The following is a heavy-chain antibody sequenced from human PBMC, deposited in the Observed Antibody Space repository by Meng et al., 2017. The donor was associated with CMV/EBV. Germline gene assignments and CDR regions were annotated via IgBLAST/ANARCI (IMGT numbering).Heavy chain of an antibody. V-gene: IGHV4-31*03. CDR2: IYYSGST. D-gene: IGHD2-2*01. CDR1: GGSISSGGYY. J-gene: IGHJ5*02. CDR3: ARRPLYIVVVPAARNWFDP. Sequence: SETLSLTCTVSGGSISSGGYYWSWIRQHPGKGLEWIGYIYYSGSTYYNPSLKSRVTISVDTSKNQFSLKLSSVTAADTAVYYCARRPLYIVVVPAARNWFDPWGQGTLVTVSS.